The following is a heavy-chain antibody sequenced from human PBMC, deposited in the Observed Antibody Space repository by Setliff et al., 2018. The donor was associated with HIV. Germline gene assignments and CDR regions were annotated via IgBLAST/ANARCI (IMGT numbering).Heavy chain of an antibody. CDR3: ARGSPYTSAWYGGGTFDI. Sequence: SETLSLTCTVSGGSISEYYWSWIRQPPGKGLEWIGYVSTSGSTKYNPSLKSRVIISVDTSKNQFSLNLSSVTAADTAVYFCARGSPYTSAWYGGGTFDIWGQGTLVTVSS. V-gene: IGHV4-59*01. J-gene: IGHJ3*02. D-gene: IGHD6-19*01. CDR2: VSTSGST. CDR1: GGSISEYY.